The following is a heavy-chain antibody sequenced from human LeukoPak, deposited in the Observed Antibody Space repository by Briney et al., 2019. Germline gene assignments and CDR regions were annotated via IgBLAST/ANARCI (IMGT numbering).Heavy chain of an antibody. CDR1: GFPFTNYV. CDR3: AKNVREADWYYYYMDV. CDR2: ISGSGVTT. V-gene: IGHV3-23*01. Sequence: SGGSLRLSCAASGFPFTNYVMTWVRQAPGKGLEWVSAISGSGVTTYYADSVKGRFTISRDNSKNTLYLHMKSLRAEDTAFYYCAKNVREADWYYYYMDVWGKRTTVTVSS. D-gene: IGHD3-9*01. J-gene: IGHJ6*03.